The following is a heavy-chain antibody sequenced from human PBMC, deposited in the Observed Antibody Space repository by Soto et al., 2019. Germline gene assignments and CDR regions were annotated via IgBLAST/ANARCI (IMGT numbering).Heavy chain of an antibody. D-gene: IGHD4-17*01. CDR3: ARSYSDYGCFDD. CDR1: GFAFSSYS. V-gene: IGHV3-48*02. Sequence: EVQLVGSGGGLVQPGGSLKLSCAASGFAFSSYSRNWVRQAPGKGLEWVSYISGSSRTTSYADSVKGRFTISRDTAKKSLFLQMNSLTDEDTAVYYCARSYSDYGCFDDWGQGALVTVSP. CDR2: ISGSSRTT. J-gene: IGHJ4*02.